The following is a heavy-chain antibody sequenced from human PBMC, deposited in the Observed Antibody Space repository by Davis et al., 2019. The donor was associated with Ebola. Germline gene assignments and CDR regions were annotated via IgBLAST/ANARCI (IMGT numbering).Heavy chain of an antibody. J-gene: IGHJ5*02. CDR1: GFTFDDYA. Sequence: GGSLRLSCAASGFTFDDYAMHWVRQAPGKGLEWVSGISWNSGGIGYADSVKGRFTISRDNAKNSLYLQMNSLRAEDTAVYYCAKERILNLRFLEWSKKGGWFDPWGQGTLVTVSS. D-gene: IGHD3-3*01. V-gene: IGHV3-9*01. CDR3: AKERILNLRFLEWSKKGGWFDP. CDR2: ISWNSGGI.